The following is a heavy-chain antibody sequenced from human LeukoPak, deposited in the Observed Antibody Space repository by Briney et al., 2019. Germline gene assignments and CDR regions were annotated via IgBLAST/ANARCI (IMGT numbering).Heavy chain of an antibody. V-gene: IGHV3-66*03. CDR2: IYSRGDT. CDR1: EFIVSINY. CDR3: ARDRVGGHYFDY. D-gene: IGHD3-10*01. Sequence: GGSLRLSCAASEFIVSINYMTWVRQAPGKGLEWVSLIYSRGDTKYADSVKGRFTISRDNSKNTLYLQMNSLRAEDTAVYYCARDRVGGHYFDYWGQGTLVTVSS. J-gene: IGHJ4*02.